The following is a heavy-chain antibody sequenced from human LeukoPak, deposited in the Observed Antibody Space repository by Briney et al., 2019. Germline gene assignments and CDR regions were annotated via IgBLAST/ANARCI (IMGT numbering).Heavy chain of an antibody. D-gene: IGHD6-19*01. V-gene: IGHV3-48*01. CDR2: ISSSSSTI. J-gene: IGHJ4*02. CDR3: AKPQRSSGWYLDYRTRYYFDY. CDR1: GFTFSGYS. Sequence: GGSLRLSCAASGFTFSGYSMNWVRQAPGKGLEWVSYISSSSSTIYYADSVKGRFTISRDNAKNSLYLQMNSLRAEDTAVYYCAKPQRSSGWYLDYRTRYYFDYWGQGTLVTVSS.